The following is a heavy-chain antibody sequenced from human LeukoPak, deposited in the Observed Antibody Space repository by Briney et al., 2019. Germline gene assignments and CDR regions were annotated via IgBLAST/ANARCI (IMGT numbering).Heavy chain of an antibody. V-gene: IGHV5-51*01. CDR3: ARHSDVIGAI. CDR2: IYPRDSDT. J-gene: IGHJ4*02. CDR1: GYTFTHQW. D-gene: IGHD3-10*01. Sequence: GESLKISCKASGYTFTHQWIGWVRQMSGSGLEWMGIIYPRDSDTIYSPSFQGHVTISADTSINTAYLEWSSLEASDTAIYYWARHSDVIGAIWGQGTLVTVSS.